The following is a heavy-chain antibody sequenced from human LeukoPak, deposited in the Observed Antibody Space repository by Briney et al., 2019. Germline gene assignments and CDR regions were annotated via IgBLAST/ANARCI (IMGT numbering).Heavy chain of an antibody. CDR3: ARPLDYYDSSPFDY. J-gene: IGHJ4*02. Sequence: GGSLRLSCAASGFTFSSYSMNWVRQAPGKGLEWVSSISSSSSYIYYADSVKGRFTISRDNAKNSLYLQMSSLRAEDTAVYYCARPLDYYDSSPFDYWGQGTLVTVSS. D-gene: IGHD3-22*01. CDR2: ISSSSSYI. CDR1: GFTFSSYS. V-gene: IGHV3-21*01.